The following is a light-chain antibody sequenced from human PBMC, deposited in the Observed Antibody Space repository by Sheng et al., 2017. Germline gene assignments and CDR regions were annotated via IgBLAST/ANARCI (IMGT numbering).Light chain of an antibody. J-gene: IGLJ2*01. CDR1: SSDVGSYNL. V-gene: IGLV2-14*02. Sequence: QSALTQPASVSGSPGQSITISCTGTSSDVGSYNLVSWYQQHPGKAPKLMIFDVSNRPSGVSDRFSASKSGNMASLTISGLQAEDEADYYCTSYKNYNTLVFGGGTKLTVL. CDR3: TSYKNYNTLV. CDR2: DVS.